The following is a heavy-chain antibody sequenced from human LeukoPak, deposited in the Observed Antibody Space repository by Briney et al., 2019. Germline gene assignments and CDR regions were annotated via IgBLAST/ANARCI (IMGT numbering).Heavy chain of an antibody. CDR2: ISYTGST. CDR1: GASINSAGYY. J-gene: IGHJ4*02. CDR3: ARVVYYYDSSGYSPLIDY. V-gene: IGHV4-31*03. D-gene: IGHD3-22*01. Sequence: SETLSLTCTVSGASINSAGYYWSWIRQLPGKGLEWIGYISYTGSTYYNPSLRSRVIISRDTSKNQFSLKLSSVTAADTAVYYCARVVYYYDSSGYSPLIDYWGQGTLVTVSS.